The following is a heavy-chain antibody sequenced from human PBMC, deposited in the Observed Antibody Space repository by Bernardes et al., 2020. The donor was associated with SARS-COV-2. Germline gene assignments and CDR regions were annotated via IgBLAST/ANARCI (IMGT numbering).Heavy chain of an antibody. D-gene: IGHD6-25*01. CDR1: GFSLSTSGMC. CDR3: ARTTALVAFDI. V-gene: IGHV2-70*11. Sequence: SGPTLVKPTQTLTLTCTFSGFSLSTSGMCVSWIRQPPGKALEWLARIDWDDDKYYSTSLKTRPTISKDTSKNQVVLTMTNMDPVDTATYYCARTTALVAFDIWSQGTIVTVSS. J-gene: IGHJ3*02. CDR2: IDWDDDK.